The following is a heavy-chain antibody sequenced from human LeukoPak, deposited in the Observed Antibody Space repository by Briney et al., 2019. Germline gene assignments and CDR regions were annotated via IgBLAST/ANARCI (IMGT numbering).Heavy chain of an antibody. CDR2: IIPIFGTA. CDR1: GGTFSSYA. J-gene: IGHJ6*03. CDR3: ATGIAAAGIFYYYYMDV. Sequence: ASVKVSCKASGGTFSSYAISWVRQAPGQGLEWMGGIIPIFGTANYAQKFQGRVTITADESTSTAYMELSSLRSEDTAVYYCATGIAAAGIFYYYYMDVWGKGTTATVSS. V-gene: IGHV1-69*01. D-gene: IGHD6-13*01.